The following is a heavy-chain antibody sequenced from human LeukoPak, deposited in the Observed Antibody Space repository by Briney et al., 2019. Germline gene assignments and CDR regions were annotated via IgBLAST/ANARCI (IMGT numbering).Heavy chain of an antibody. V-gene: IGHV3-30*02. CDR2: IRYDGSRK. CDR1: GFTFSSYG. J-gene: IGHJ3*02. D-gene: IGHD4/OR15-4a*01. Sequence: PGGSLRLSCAASGFTFSSYGMHWVRQAPGKGLEWVAFIRYDGSRKYCADSVKGRFTISRDNSKNTLYLQMNGLRAEDTAMYYCAKVSLNMVNDAFDIWGQGTMVSVSS. CDR3: AKVSLNMVNDAFDI.